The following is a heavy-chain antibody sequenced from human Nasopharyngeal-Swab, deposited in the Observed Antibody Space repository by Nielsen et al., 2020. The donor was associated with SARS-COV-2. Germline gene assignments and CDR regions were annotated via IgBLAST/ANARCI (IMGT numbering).Heavy chain of an antibody. J-gene: IGHJ4*02. CDR1: GFTFSSYW. Sequence: GGSLRLSCAASGFTFSSYWMSWVRQAPGKGLEWVAHIKQSGSGQYYVDSVKGRFTISRDNAKKFLYLQMNSLRAEDTALYYCAKDWAYHSNGWYYFDNWGQGTLVTVSS. D-gene: IGHD6-19*01. CDR3: AKDWAYHSNGWYYFDN. V-gene: IGHV3-7*03. CDR2: IKQSGSGQ.